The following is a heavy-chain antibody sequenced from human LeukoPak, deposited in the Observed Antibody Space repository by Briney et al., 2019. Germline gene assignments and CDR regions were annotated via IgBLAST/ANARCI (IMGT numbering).Heavy chain of an antibody. CDR2: IIPIFGTA. Sequence: SVKVSCKASGGTFSSYAISWVRQAPGQGLEWMGGIIPIFGTANYAQKFQGRVTITTDESTSTAYMELSSLRSEDTAVYYCARDLVDGSGSYYYYYMDVWGKGTTVTVSS. J-gene: IGHJ6*03. D-gene: IGHD3-10*01. CDR1: GGTFSSYA. V-gene: IGHV1-69*05. CDR3: ARDLVDGSGSYYYYYMDV.